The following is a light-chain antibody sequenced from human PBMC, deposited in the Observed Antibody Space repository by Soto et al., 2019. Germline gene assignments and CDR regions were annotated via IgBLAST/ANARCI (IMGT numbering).Light chain of an antibody. CDR3: NSYAGRNSVI. CDR1: SSDVGGYNY. CDR2: EVT. J-gene: IGLJ2*01. Sequence: QSALTQPPSASGSPGQSVTISCTGTSSDVGGYNYVSWYQQHPGKVPKPIIYEVTKRPSGVADRFSGAKSGNTASLTVSGLQTEDESDYYCNSYAGRNSVIFGGGTTVHVL. V-gene: IGLV2-8*01.